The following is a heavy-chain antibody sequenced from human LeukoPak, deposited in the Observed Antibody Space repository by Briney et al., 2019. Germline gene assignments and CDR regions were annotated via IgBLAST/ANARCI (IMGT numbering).Heavy chain of an antibody. CDR1: GGSFSGYY. D-gene: IGHD3-22*01. Sequence: SETLSLTCAVYGGSFSGYYWSWIRQPPGKGLEWIGEINHSGSTNYNPPLKSRVTISVDTSKNQFSLKLSSVTAADTAVYYCARGGYYDSSGPFYYWGQGTLVTVSS. CDR3: ARGGYYDSSGPFYY. V-gene: IGHV4-34*01. CDR2: INHSGST. J-gene: IGHJ4*02.